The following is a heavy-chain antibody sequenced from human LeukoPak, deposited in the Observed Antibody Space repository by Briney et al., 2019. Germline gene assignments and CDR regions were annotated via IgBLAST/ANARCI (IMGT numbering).Heavy chain of an antibody. Sequence: GRSLKISCKGSGYSFTNYWIGWVRQMPGRGLEWMGIIHPGDSDTKYSPSFQGQVTISGDKSISTAYLQWSSLKASDTAMYYCARLFRDCSGGSCYPYYLDYWGQGTLVTVSS. D-gene: IGHD2-15*01. V-gene: IGHV5-51*03. CDR1: GYSFTNYW. CDR3: ARLFRDCSGGSCYPYYLDY. J-gene: IGHJ4*02. CDR2: IHPGDSDT.